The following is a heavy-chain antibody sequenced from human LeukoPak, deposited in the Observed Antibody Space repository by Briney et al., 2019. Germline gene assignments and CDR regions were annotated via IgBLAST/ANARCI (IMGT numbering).Heavy chain of an antibody. Sequence: PSETLSLTCTVSGGSISSSSYYWGWIRQPPGKGLEWIGSIYYSGSTYYNPSLKSRVTISVDTSKNQFSLKLSSVTAADTAVYYCASPQGDYGSVYMDVWGKGTTVTISS. D-gene: IGHD3-10*01. V-gene: IGHV4-39*01. CDR2: IYYSGST. J-gene: IGHJ6*03. CDR1: GGSISSSSYY. CDR3: ASPQGDYGSVYMDV.